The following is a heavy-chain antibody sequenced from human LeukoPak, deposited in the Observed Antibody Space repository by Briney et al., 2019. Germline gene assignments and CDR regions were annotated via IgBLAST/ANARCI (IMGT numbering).Heavy chain of an antibody. J-gene: IGHJ4*02. D-gene: IGHD6-13*01. CDR2: MNPNSGNT. Sequence: ASVKVSCKASGYTFTSYDINWVRQATGQGLEWMGWMNPNSGNTGYAQKFQGRVTMITDTSTSTAYMELRSLRSDDTAVYYCARDSIGIAAAGIGVYYFDYWGQGTLVTVSS. CDR3: ARDSIGIAAAGIGVYYFDY. CDR1: GYTFTSYD. V-gene: IGHV1-8*01.